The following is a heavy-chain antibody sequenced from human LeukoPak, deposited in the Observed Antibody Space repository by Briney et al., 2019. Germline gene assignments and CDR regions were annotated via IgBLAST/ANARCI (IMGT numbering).Heavy chain of an antibody. J-gene: IGHJ4*02. CDR1: GFRFSSYV. V-gene: IGHV3-23*01. Sequence: GGSLRLSCAASGFRFSSYVMSWVHQAPGKGLEYVSSIDGSDGVSYYADSVKGRFTISRDNSKNTLFLQMNSLRVEDTAVYYCARVDSGNYDYWGQGTLLTVSS. CDR2: IDGSDGVS. CDR3: ARVDSGNYDY. D-gene: IGHD1-26*01.